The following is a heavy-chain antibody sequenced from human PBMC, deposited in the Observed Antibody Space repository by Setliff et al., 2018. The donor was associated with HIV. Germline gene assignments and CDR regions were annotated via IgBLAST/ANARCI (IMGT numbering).Heavy chain of an antibody. V-gene: IGHV4-30-2*01. D-gene: IGHD3-10*01. CDR2: FYHSGNT. Sequence: SETLSLTCAISGASISSGDYSWSWIRQPPGRDLEWIGYFYHSGNTYYSPSLHSRVTLSVDKSKNEFYLSLASVTAADTAVYYCARDRGEKGYFDSWGHGALVTRLL. CDR3: ARDRGEKGYFDS. J-gene: IGHJ4*01. CDR1: GASISSGDYS.